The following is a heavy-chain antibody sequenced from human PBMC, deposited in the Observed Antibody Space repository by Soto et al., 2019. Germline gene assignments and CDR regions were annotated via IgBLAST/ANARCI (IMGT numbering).Heavy chain of an antibody. J-gene: IGHJ6*03. CDR2: INHSGST. Sequence: SETLSLTCAFYGWSFSGYYWSWIRQPPGKGLEWIGEINHSGSTNYNPSLKSRVTISVDTSKNQFSLKLSSVTAADTAVYYCARAYHGSSCYYYYMDGWRKGTTVTPSS. CDR3: ARAYHGSSCYYYYMDG. D-gene: IGHD6-6*01. CDR1: GWSFSGYY. V-gene: IGHV4-34*01.